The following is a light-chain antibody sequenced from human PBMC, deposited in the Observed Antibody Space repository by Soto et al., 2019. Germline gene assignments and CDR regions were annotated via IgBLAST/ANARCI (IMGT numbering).Light chain of an antibody. CDR1: QSVSSSY. J-gene: IGKJ1*01. Sequence: EVVLTQSPGTLSLSPGERATLSSRASQSVSSSYLAWYQQRPGQAPRLLIYGASNRATGIPDRFSGSGSGTDFTLTISRLEPEDFAVYYCQDYGSSRTFGEGTKV. CDR2: GAS. V-gene: IGKV3-20*01. CDR3: QDYGSSRT.